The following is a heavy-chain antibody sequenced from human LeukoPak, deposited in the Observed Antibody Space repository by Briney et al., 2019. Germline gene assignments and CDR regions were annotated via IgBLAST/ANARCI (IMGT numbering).Heavy chain of an antibody. CDR1: GGTFSSYA. V-gene: IGHV1-69*04. Sequence: GASVKVSCKASGGTFSSYAISWVRQAPGQGLEWMGRIIPILGIANYAQKFQGRVTITADKSTSTAYMELSSLRSEDTAVYYCARATIFGVVKAPYPFDYWGQGTLVTVSS. CDR2: IIPILGIA. J-gene: IGHJ4*02. D-gene: IGHD3-3*01. CDR3: ARATIFGVVKAPYPFDY.